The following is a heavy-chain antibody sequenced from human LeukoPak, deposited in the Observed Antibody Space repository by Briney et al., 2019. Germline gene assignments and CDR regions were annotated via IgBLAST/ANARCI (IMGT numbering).Heavy chain of an antibody. D-gene: IGHD2-21*01. CDR1: GFTFSSYE. Sequence: GGSLRLSRAASGFTFSSYEMNWVRQAPGKGLEWVSYISSSGSTIYYADSVKGRFTISRDNAKNSLYLQMNSLRAEDTAVYYCAKIWWSNWFDPWGQGTLVTVSS. V-gene: IGHV3-48*03. CDR2: ISSSGSTI. CDR3: AKIWWSNWFDP. J-gene: IGHJ5*02.